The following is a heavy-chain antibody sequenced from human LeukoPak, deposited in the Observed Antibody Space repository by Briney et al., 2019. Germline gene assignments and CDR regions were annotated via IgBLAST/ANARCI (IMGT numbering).Heavy chain of an antibody. J-gene: IGHJ4*02. CDR2: YNHFGST. Sequence: SETLSLTCAVSGGSFSGFYWSWIRQSPGKGLEWIGEYNHFGSTTYNPSLNNRVTISVDTSRNQFSLTLTSVTAADTAVYYCARGNRQLAYYGSGSRLPYDSWGQGSLVTVSS. D-gene: IGHD3-10*01. CDR1: GGSFSGFY. CDR3: ARGNRQLAYYGSGSRLPYDS. V-gene: IGHV4-34*01.